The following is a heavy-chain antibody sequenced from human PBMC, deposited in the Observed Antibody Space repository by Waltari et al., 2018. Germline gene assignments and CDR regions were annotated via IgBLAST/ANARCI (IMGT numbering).Heavy chain of an antibody. CDR3: HVRSVEVDY. Sequence: QVQLQESGPGLVKPSETLSLTCAVSGYSISSGYSWGWIRQPPGKGLEWIGSIYHSGSTYYNPSLKSRVTISVDTSKNQFSLKLSSVTAADTAVYYCHVRSVEVDYWGQGTLVTVSS. D-gene: IGHD1-1*01. V-gene: IGHV4-38-2*01. CDR2: IYHSGST. CDR1: GYSISSGYS. J-gene: IGHJ4*02.